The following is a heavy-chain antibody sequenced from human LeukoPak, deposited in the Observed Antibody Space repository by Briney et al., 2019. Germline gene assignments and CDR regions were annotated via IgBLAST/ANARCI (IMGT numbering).Heavy chain of an antibody. CDR1: GFTFDDYA. D-gene: IGHD3-10*01. J-gene: IGHJ4*02. V-gene: IGHV3-9*01. CDR3: AKAPVHRFGESPIGIDY. CDR2: ISWNSGSI. Sequence: PGGSLRLSCAASGFTFDDYAMHWVRQAPGKGLEWVSVISWNSGSIGYADSVKGRFTISRDNAKNSLYLQMNSLRAEDTALYYCAKAPVHRFGESPIGIDYWGQGTLVTVSS.